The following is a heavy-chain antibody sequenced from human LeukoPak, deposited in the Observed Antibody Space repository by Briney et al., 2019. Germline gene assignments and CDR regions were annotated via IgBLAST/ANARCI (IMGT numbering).Heavy chain of an antibody. D-gene: IGHD5-24*01. Sequence: PGGSLRLSCAASGFTFSSYSMNWVRQAPGKGLEWVSYISSRSSYIYYGDSVKGRFTISRDNAMNSLYLQMNSLRAEDTAVYYYASGDPRGYFDYWGQGTLVTVSS. J-gene: IGHJ4*02. CDR3: ASGDPRGYFDY. CDR1: GFTFSSYS. CDR2: ISSRSSYI. V-gene: IGHV3-21*01.